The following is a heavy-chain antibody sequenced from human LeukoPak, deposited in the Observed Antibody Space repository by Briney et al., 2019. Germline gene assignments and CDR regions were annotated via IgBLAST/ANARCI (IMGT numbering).Heavy chain of an antibody. V-gene: IGHV1-69*13. Sequence: GASVKVSCKTSGGTFTSYAITWVRQAPGQGLEWMGKIIPISGTTNYAQKFQGRVTFTADESTSTAYMELSSLRSEDTALYYCAGELRLGGNWFDPWGQGTLVTVSS. D-gene: IGHD1-26*01. CDR3: AGELRLGGNWFDP. CDR2: IIPISGTT. CDR1: GGTFTSYA. J-gene: IGHJ5*02.